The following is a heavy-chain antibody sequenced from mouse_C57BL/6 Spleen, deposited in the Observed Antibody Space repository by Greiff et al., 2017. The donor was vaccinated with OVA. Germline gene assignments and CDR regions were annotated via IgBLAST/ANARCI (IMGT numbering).Heavy chain of an antibody. CDR1: GYTFTDYE. CDR2: IDPETGGT. CDR3: SRLMDYGSSFAMDY. Sequence: QVQLQQSGAELVRPGASVTLSCKASGYTFTDYEMHWVKQTPVHGLEWIGAIDPETGGTAYNQKFKGKAILTADKPSSTAYMELRSLTSEDSDVYYCSRLMDYGSSFAMDYWGQGTSVTVSS. V-gene: IGHV1-15*01. J-gene: IGHJ4*01. D-gene: IGHD1-1*01.